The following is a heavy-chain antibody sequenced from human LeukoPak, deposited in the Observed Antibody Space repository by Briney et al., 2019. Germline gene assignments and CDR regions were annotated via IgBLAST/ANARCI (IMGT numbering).Heavy chain of an antibody. D-gene: IGHD6-19*01. CDR3: TKDHQGSGWPHDY. V-gene: IGHV3-7*05. J-gene: IGHJ4*02. CDR1: GFTFSSYW. Sequence: GGSLRLSCAASGFTFSSYWMTWVRQAPGKGLEWVANIKQDGSDKYYVDSVKGRFTISRDNSRNTLYLQMDSLRAEDTALYYCTKDHQGSGWPHDYWGQGTLVTVSS. CDR2: IKQDGSDK.